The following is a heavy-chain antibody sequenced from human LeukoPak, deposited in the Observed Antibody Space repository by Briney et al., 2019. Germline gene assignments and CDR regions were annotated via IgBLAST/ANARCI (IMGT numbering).Heavy chain of an antibody. J-gene: IGHJ4*02. CDR1: GYTFTSYG. Sequence: ASVKVSCKASGYTFTSYGISWVRQAPGQGLEWMGWISAYNGNTSYAQKLQGRVTMTTDTSTSTAYMELRSLRSDDTAVYCCARGFYYYDSSGYGGDDYWGQGTLVTVSS. CDR2: ISAYNGNT. D-gene: IGHD3-22*01. CDR3: ARGFYYYDSSGYGGDDY. V-gene: IGHV1-18*01.